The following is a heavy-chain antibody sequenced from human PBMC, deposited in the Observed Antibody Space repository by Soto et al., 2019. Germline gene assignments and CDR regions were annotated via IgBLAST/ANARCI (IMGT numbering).Heavy chain of an antibody. D-gene: IGHD2-21*02. V-gene: IGHV1-8*01. CDR1: GYTFTSYD. CDR2: MNPNSGNT. Sequence: ASVKVSCKASGYTFTSYDINWVRQATGQGLEWMGWMNPNSGNTGYAQKFQGWVTMTRDTSISTAYMELSRLRSDDTAVYYCARSIVVVTALDYWGQGTLVTVSS. CDR3: ARSIVVVTALDY. J-gene: IGHJ4*02.